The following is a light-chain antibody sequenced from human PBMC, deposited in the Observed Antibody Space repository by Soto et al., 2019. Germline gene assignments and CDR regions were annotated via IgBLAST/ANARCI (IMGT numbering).Light chain of an antibody. CDR1: SSDVGSYNY. CDR2: DVS. V-gene: IGLV2-11*01. Sequence: QSALPQPRSVSGSPGESVTISCSGTSSDVGSYNYVSWYQQYPGKAPKVMIYDVSERPSEVPVRFSGSKSGNTASLTISGLQAEDEAEYFCCSYSGSDSLLFGGGTQLTVL. CDR3: CSYSGSDSLL. J-gene: IGLJ2*01.